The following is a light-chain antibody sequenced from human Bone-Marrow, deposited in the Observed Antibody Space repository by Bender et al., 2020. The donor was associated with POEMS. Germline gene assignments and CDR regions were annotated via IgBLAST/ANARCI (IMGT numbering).Light chain of an antibody. V-gene: IGLV2-11*01. CDR3: AAWDDTLSGQV. CDR1: SSDVGGYDY. CDR2: DVS. J-gene: IGLJ2*01. Sequence: QSALTQPASLSGSPGQSITFSCTGTSSDVGGYDYVSWYQQHPGKAPKLMIYDVSKRPSGVPDRFSGSKSDTSVSLAITGLQAEDEAEYHCAAWDDTLSGQVFGGGTKVTVL.